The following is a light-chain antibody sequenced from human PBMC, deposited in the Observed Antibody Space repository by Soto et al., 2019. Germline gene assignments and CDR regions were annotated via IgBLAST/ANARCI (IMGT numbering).Light chain of an antibody. Sequence: DIQMTQSPSSLSASVGASVTITCRASQSISSYVNWYQQKPGKAPNLLIYTASNLESGVPSRFSGSGSGTDFTLTISSLQPEDFATYFCQQSYSRPRAFGQGTKVEIK. CDR3: QQSYSRPRA. V-gene: IGKV1-39*01. CDR2: TAS. CDR1: QSISSY. J-gene: IGKJ1*01.